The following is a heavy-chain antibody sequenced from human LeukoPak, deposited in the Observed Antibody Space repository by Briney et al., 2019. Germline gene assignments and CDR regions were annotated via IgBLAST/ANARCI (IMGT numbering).Heavy chain of an antibody. Sequence: GGSLRLSCGGSRFTFSTYAMSWVRQAPGKGLEWVSGISGSGSSTYYADSVKGRFTISRDNSKNTLYLQMNSLRAEDTAVYYCAKARYYDFWSGYSNYFDYWGQGTLVTVSS. J-gene: IGHJ4*02. CDR1: RFTFSTYA. CDR2: ISGSGSST. D-gene: IGHD3-3*01. CDR3: AKARYYDFWSGYSNYFDY. V-gene: IGHV3-23*01.